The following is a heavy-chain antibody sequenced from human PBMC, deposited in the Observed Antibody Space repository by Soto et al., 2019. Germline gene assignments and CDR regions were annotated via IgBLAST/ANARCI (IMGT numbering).Heavy chain of an antibody. D-gene: IGHD6-13*01. V-gene: IGHV5-51*01. CDR1: GYTFSNFW. J-gene: IGHJ4*02. Sequence: SLKISCQCSGYTFSNFWVGWVRQLPGQGLEWMGIIYPGDHETRYSPSFHGKVTISAEKSINTAYLQWNSLEASDSAFYFCARSTRSSQYFDHWGQGALVTAPQ. CDR2: IYPGDHET. CDR3: ARSTRSSQYFDH.